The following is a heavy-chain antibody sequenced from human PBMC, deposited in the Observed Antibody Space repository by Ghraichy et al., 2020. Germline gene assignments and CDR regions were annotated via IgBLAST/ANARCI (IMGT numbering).Heavy chain of an antibody. CDR3: ARDQIPAAPQFDY. J-gene: IGHJ4*02. D-gene: IGHD2-2*01. Sequence: GESLNISCAASGFTFSSYSMNWVRQAPGKGLEWVSSISSSSSYIYYADSVKGRFTISRDNAKNSLYLQMNSLRAEDTAVYYCARDQIPAAPQFDYWGQGTLVTVSS. CDR1: GFTFSSYS. CDR2: ISSSSSYI. V-gene: IGHV3-21*01.